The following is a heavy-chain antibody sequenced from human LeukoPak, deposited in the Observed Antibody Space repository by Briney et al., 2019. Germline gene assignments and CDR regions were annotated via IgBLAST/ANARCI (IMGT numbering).Heavy chain of an antibody. V-gene: IGHV3-30*04. CDR3: ARDYGRWLQSPYYYYYYMDV. Sequence: GGSLRLSCAASGFTFSSYAMHWVRQAPGKGLEWVAVISYGGSNKYYADSVKGRFTISRDNSKNTLYLQMNSQRAEDTAVYYCARDYGRWLQSPYYYYYYMDVWGKGTTVTVSS. D-gene: IGHD5-24*01. CDR1: GFTFSSYA. CDR2: ISYGGSNK. J-gene: IGHJ6*03.